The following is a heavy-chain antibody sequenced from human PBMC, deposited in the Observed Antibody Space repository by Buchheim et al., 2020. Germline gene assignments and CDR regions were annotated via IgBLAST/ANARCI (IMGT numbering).Heavy chain of an antibody. V-gene: IGHV4-34*01. CDR3: ARSLYYDFWSGYLSHPRSRGKFDP. CDR2: INDTGSS. CDR1: GVSLNHYY. Sequence: QVQLQQWGTRLLKPSETLSLTCVVSGVSLNHYYWSWIRPAPGKGLEWIGEINDTGSSAYNPSLTSRVSISVDTSKKQFSLTLRSVTAADTTVYYCARSLYYDFWSGYLSHPRSRGKFDPWGQGTL. J-gene: IGHJ5*02. D-gene: IGHD3-3*01.